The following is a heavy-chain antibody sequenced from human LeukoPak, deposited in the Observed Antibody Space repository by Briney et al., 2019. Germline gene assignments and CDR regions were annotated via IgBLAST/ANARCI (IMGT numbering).Heavy chain of an antibody. Sequence: GGSLRLSCAASGFTFSSYWMHWVRQAPGKGLVWVSRIKGDGSHTVYADSVKGRFTISRDNAKNTLYLQMKSLRDEDTAVYYCVRDWDHFDFDSWGQGTLVTVSS. D-gene: IGHD1-14*01. CDR2: IKGDGSHT. V-gene: IGHV3-74*01. CDR3: VRDWDHFDFDS. CDR1: GFTFSSYW. J-gene: IGHJ5*01.